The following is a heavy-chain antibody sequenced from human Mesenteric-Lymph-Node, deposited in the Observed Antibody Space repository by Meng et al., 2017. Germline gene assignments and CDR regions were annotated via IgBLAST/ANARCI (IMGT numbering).Heavy chain of an antibody. CDR3: ARDKGGDHSFDY. V-gene: IGHV3-23*01. J-gene: IGHJ4*02. CDR1: GFTFSSYA. Sequence: GGSLRLSCAASGFTFSSYAMSWVRQAPGKGLEWVSAISGSGGSTYYADSVKGRFTISRDNAKNTLYLQMNSLRLEDTAVYYCARDKGGDHSFDYWGQGALVTVSS. CDR2: ISGSGGST. D-gene: IGHD4-17*01.